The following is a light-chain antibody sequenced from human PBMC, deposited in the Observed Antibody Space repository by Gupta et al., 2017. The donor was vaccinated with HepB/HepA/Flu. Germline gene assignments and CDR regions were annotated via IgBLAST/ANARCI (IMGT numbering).Light chain of an antibody. J-gene: IGKJ5*01. CDR2: AAS. CDR1: QGISW. Sequence: DIQMTQSPSSVSASVGDTVTITCRASQGISWLAWYQQKPGKAPNLLIYAASTLQSGVPSRFSGSGSGTRFTLTISSLQPEDFATYYGQQAKSFHLTCGQGTRLEMK. CDR3: QQAKSFHLT. V-gene: IGKV1D-12*01.